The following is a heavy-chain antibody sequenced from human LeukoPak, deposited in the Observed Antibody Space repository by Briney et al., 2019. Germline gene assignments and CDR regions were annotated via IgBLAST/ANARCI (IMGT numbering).Heavy chain of an antibody. CDR2: IIPIFGTA. V-gene: IGHV1-69*05. CDR3: ARVGSFVFGYSYGSSAFDI. J-gene: IGHJ3*02. CDR1: GGTFSSYA. D-gene: IGHD5-18*01. Sequence: ASVKVSCKASGGTFSSYAISWMRQAPGQGLEWMGGIIPIFGTANYAQKFQGRVTITTDESTSTAYMELSSLRSEDTAVYYCARVGSFVFGYSYGSSAFDIWGQGTMVTVSS.